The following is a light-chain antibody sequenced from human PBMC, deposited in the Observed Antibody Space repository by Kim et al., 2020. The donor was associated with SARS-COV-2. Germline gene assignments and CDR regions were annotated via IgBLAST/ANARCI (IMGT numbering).Light chain of an antibody. CDR1: KLGDKY. CDR3: QAWDSSTWV. Sequence: VSPGQTASITCSGDKLGDKYVSWYQQKAGQSPVLVMYQDIKRPSGIPERFSGSNSGNTATLTISETQTMDEAVYYCQAWDSSTWVFGGGTQLTVL. J-gene: IGLJ3*02. V-gene: IGLV3-1*01. CDR2: QDI.